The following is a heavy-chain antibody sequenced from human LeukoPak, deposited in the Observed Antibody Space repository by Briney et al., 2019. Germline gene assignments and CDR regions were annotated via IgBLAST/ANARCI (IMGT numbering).Heavy chain of an antibody. Sequence: SETLSLTCDVSGAFDSNYYWSWIRQAPGKGLEWIGYIYTSGRTNYNPSLNGRVIISLATSKTQFSLSLSSVTAADTAIYYCARLEFTWDYDNYFDPWGQGTLVTVSS. CDR3: ARLEFTWDYDNYFDP. V-gene: IGHV4-4*09. J-gene: IGHJ5*02. CDR2: IYTSGRT. D-gene: IGHD4-17*01. CDR1: GAFDSNYY.